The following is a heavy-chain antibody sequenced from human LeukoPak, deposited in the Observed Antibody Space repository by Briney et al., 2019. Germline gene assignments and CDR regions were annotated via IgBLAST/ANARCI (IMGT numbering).Heavy chain of an antibody. J-gene: IGHJ1*01. CDR2: ITGSGSTT. CDR3: GKDPDGDYVGAFDFQR. CDR1: GFTFRNYA. D-gene: IGHD4-17*01. V-gene: IGHV3-23*01. Sequence: GGSLRLSCAASGFTFRNYAVVWVRQAPGRGLEWVSAITGSGSTTYYADSVRGRFTIYRDNSKNTLYLQMNSLRGEDTAVYYCGKDPDGDYVGAFDFQRWGQGTLVTVSS.